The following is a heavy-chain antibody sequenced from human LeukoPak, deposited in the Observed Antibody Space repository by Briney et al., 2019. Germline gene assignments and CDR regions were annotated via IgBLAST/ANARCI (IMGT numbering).Heavy chain of an antibody. CDR2: IHYSGRT. CDR3: ASTGVLRYFDWLSPLGYYYYMDV. J-gene: IGHJ6*03. V-gene: IGHV4-39*07. Sequence: SETLSLTCTVSGGSVSSSAYHWGWIRQPPGKGLEWIGSIHYSGRTYYNPSLKSRVTISVDTSKNQFSLKLSSVTAADTAVYYCASTGVLRYFDWLSPLGYYYYMDVWGKGTTVTISS. D-gene: IGHD3-9*01. CDR1: GGSVSSSAYH.